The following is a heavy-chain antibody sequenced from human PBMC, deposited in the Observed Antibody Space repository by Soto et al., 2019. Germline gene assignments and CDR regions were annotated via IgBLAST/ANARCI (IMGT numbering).Heavy chain of an antibody. CDR2: ISYTVST. CDR3: ATTGGYGTPGDY. CDR1: GGSVSSGDYY. V-gene: IGHV4-31*03. Sequence: QVHLQESGPGLVKPSQTLSLNCTVSGGSVSSGDYYWTWIRQHPGKGLEWIGYISYTVSTYYNPSLESRLSIAVDTSRTHYSLRLNSVTAADTAVYYCATTGGYGTPGDYWGQGTLVTVSS. D-gene: IGHD5-12*01. J-gene: IGHJ4*02.